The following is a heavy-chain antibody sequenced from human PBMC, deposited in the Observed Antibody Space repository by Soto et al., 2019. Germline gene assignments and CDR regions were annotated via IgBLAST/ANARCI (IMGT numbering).Heavy chain of an antibody. J-gene: IGHJ5*02. V-gene: IGHV2-5*01. CDR3: AQRHQLGAMSYDRRTYNWFDP. D-gene: IGHD3-22*01. Sequence: SGPTLVNPTQTLTLTCTFSGFSLSTSGVGVGWIRQPPGKALEWLALIYWNDDKRYSPSLKSRLTITKDTSKNQVVLTMTNMDPVDTATYYCAQRHQLGAMSYDRRTYNWFDPWGQGTLVTVSS. CDR2: IYWNDDK. CDR1: GFSLSTSGVG.